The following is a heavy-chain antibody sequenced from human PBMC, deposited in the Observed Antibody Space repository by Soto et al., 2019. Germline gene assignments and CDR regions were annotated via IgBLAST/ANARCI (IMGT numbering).Heavy chain of an antibody. J-gene: IGHJ4*02. CDR2: ISGSGGNT. D-gene: IGHD6-13*01. CDR3: AKDMRYSNSWYPLDY. Sequence: EVQLLESGGGLVQPGGSLRLSCAASGFTFSSFAMNWVRQAPGKGLEWVSGISGSGGNTYYADSVMGRFTISRDHPKNTLFLQRNSLRAEDTAVYYCAKDMRYSNSWYPLDYWGQGTLATVSS. V-gene: IGHV3-23*01. CDR1: GFTFSSFA.